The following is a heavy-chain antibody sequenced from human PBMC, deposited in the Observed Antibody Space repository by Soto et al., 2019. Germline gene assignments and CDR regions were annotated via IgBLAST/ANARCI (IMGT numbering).Heavy chain of an antibody. Sequence: QVQLVQSGAEVKESGSSVRVSCKASGGTFDNFIMNWVRQTPGRGLEWMGGIVPMLGTPTYAEKFKGRVTISATGSTSTMYMEVTSLRSEVTAIYYCARNGTYSSSLSQYSGMDVWGQGTTVTVSS. D-gene: IGHD1-26*01. CDR1: GGTFDNFI. J-gene: IGHJ6*02. CDR3: ARNGTYSSSLSQYSGMDV. V-gene: IGHV1-69*01. CDR2: IVPMLGTP.